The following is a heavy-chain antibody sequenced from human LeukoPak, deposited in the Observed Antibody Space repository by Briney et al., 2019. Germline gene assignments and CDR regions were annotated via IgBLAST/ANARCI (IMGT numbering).Heavy chain of an antibody. CDR1: GFTFDDYA. Sequence: PGGSLRLSCTASGFTFDDYAMHWVRQAPGKGLEWVSGISWNSGSIGYADSVKGRFTISRGNAKNSLYLQMNSLRAEDTALYYCAKDSDSRGYYYVFGAFDIWGQGTMVTVSS. D-gene: IGHD3-22*01. V-gene: IGHV3-9*01. J-gene: IGHJ3*02. CDR2: ISWNSGSI. CDR3: AKDSDSRGYYYVFGAFDI.